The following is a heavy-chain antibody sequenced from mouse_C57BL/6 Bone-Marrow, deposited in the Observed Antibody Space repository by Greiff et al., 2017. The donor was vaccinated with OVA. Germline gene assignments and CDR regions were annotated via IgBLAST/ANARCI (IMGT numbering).Heavy chain of an antibody. D-gene: IGHD4-1*01. CDR3: ARLNWDVKGHYFDY. J-gene: IGHJ2*01. CDR2: IYPRSGNT. CDR1: GYTFTSYG. Sequence: VQLVESGAELARPGASVKLSCKASGYTFTSYGISWVKQRTGQGLEWIGEIYPRSGNTYYNEKFKGKATLTADKSSSTAYMELRSLTSEDSAVYFCARLNWDVKGHYFDYWGQGTTLTVSS. V-gene: IGHV1-81*01.